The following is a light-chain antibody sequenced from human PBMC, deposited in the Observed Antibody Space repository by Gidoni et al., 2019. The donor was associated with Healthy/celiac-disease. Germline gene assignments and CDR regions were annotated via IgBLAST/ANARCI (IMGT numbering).Light chain of an antibody. V-gene: IGKV1-5*03. CDR3: QQYNTIPRRT. CDR2: KAS. J-gene: IGKJ4*01. CDR1: QSISSW. Sequence: DIQMTQSPSTLSASVGDRVTITCRASQSISSWLAWYQQKPGKAPKLLIYKASSLESGVPSRFSGSGSGTEFTLTISSLQPDDFATYYCQQYNTIPRRTFGGGTKVEIK.